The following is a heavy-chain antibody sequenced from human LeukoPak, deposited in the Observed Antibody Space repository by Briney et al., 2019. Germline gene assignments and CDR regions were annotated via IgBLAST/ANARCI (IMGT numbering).Heavy chain of an antibody. D-gene: IGHD6-19*01. Sequence: GGSLRLSCAASGFTFSTYWMSWVRQAPGKGLEWVANINQDGREKSYVDSVKGRFTIYRDNAKNSLSLQMNSLRAEDTAVYFCARDGGSSGSYPYWGQGTMVTVSS. CDR2: INQDGREK. J-gene: IGHJ4*02. CDR1: GFTFSTYW. CDR3: ARDGGSSGSYPY. V-gene: IGHV3-7*01.